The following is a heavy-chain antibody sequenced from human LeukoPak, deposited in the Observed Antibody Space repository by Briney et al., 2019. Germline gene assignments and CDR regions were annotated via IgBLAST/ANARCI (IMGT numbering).Heavy chain of an antibody. CDR1: GFTFSSYS. CDR2: IISSSSSCI. Sequence: GGSLRLSCAASGFTFSSYSMNWVRQAPGKGLEWVSSIISSSSSCIYYADSVKGRFTISRDNAKNSLYLQMNSLRAEDTAVYYCARDELYDFGPFDYWGQGTLVTVSS. J-gene: IGHJ4*02. V-gene: IGHV3-21*01. CDR3: ARDELYDFGPFDY. D-gene: IGHD3-3*01.